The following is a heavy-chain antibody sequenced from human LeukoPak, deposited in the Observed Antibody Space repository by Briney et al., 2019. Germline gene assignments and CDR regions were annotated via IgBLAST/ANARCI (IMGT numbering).Heavy chain of an antibody. V-gene: IGHV3-21*01. Sequence: GGSLRLSCAAAGFTFSSYSMNWVRQAPGKGLEWVSSISSSSSYIYYADSVKGRFTISRDNAKNSLYLQMNSLRAEDTAVYYCARDHSSGYYIIDYWGQGTLVAVSS. CDR2: ISSSSSYI. D-gene: IGHD3-22*01. J-gene: IGHJ4*02. CDR1: GFTFSSYS. CDR3: ARDHSSGYYIIDY.